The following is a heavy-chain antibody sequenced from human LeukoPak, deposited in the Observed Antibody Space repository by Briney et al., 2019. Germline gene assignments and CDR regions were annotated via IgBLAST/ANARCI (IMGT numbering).Heavy chain of an antibody. CDR1: GFSFTSYD. D-gene: IGHD3-9*01. Sequence: ASVKVSCRASGFSFTSYDMNWVRQATGQGLEWMGWVNPNSGNTGYAKQFQGRISMTRDTSTATAYMELRNLRPEDTAIYFCATDPVNVWFAFDFWGQGTMVTVSS. CDR3: ATDPVNVWFAFDF. V-gene: IGHV1-8*01. J-gene: IGHJ3*01. CDR2: VNPNSGNT.